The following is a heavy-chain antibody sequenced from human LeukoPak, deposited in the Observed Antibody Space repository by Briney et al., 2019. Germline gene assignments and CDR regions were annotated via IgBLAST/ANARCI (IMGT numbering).Heavy chain of an antibody. CDR1: GGSISSGGYY. V-gene: IGHV4-31*03. CDR2: IYYSGST. J-gene: IGHJ4*02. D-gene: IGHD3-10*01. Sequence: SETLSLTCTVSGGSISSGGYYWSWIRQPPGKGLEWIGYIYYSGSTYYNPSLKSRVTISVDTSKNQFSLKLSSVTAADTAVYYCASRYGSGSYYDYWGQGTLVTVSS. CDR3: ASRYGSGSYYDY.